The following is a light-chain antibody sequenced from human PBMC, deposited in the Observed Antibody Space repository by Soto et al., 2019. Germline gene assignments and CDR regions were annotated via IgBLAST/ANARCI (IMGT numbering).Light chain of an antibody. Sequence: QSVLTQPASVSGSPGQSITISCTGTSSDVGNYNYVSWYQQYPGRVPKLLIYMVSNRPSGVSNRFSGSKSGNTASLTISGLRAEDEADYFCTSPTPGSLYVFGTGTKVTVL. CDR1: SSDVGNYNY. CDR2: MVS. CDR3: TSPTPGSLYV. J-gene: IGLJ1*01. V-gene: IGLV2-14*01.